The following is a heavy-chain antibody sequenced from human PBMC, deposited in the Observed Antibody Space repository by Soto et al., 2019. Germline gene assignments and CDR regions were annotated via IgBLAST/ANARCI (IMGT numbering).Heavy chain of an antibody. D-gene: IGHD3-10*01. CDR3: ACRPDNSGSYFDY. Sequence: GGSLRLSCAASGFTFSNYAMSWVRQAPGKGLEWVSSISGIGGVTYYADSVKGRFTISRDNSKNTLYLQMNSLRAEDTAIYYCACRPDNSGSYFDYCGQGTLVTVSS. V-gene: IGHV3-23*01. CDR2: ISGIGGVT. J-gene: IGHJ4*02. CDR1: GFTFSNYA.